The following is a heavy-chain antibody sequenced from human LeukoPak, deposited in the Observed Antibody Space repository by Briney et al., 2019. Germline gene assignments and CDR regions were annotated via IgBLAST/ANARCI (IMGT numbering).Heavy chain of an antibody. D-gene: IGHD3-9*01. J-gene: IGHJ4*02. V-gene: IGHV1-18*01. CDR2: ISAYNGNT. CDR1: GYTFTSYG. CDR3: ARSPHILTGENFDY. Sequence: ASVKVSCKASGYTFTSYGISWVRQAPGQGLEWMGWISAYNGNTNYAQKLQGRVTMTTDTSTSTAYMELSRLRSNDTAVYCARSPHILTGENFDYWGQGTLVTVSS.